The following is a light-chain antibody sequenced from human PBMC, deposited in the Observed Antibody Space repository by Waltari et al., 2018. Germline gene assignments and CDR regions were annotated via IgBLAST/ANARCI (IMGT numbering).Light chain of an antibody. V-gene: IGKV1-39*01. Sequence: DIQMTQSPSSLSASVGDRVSITCRASQSISNYLTWYQQKPGRAPNLLIYAAFSLQSGVPSRFSGSGSGTDFTLTISSLQPEDFATYYCQQSHSIPRTFGQGTKLEIK. CDR2: AAF. CDR3: QQSHSIPRT. CDR1: QSISNY. J-gene: IGKJ2*01.